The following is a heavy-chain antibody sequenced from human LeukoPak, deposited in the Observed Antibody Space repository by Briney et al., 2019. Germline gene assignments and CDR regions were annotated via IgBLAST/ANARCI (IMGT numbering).Heavy chain of an antibody. D-gene: IGHD6-19*01. J-gene: IGHJ5*02. CDR3: ARDSPYSSGWYNWFDP. Sequence: GASVKVSCKASGYTFTSYGISWVRQAPGQGLEWMEWISAYNGNTNYAQKLQGRVTMTTDTSTSTAYMELRSLRSDDTAVYYCARDSPYSSGWYNWFDPWGQGTLVTVSS. CDR1: GYTFTSYG. CDR2: ISAYNGNT. V-gene: IGHV1-18*01.